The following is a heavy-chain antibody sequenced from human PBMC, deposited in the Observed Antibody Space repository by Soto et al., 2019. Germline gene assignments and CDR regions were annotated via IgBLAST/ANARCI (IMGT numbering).Heavy chain of an antibody. Sequence: SETLSLTCTVSGVSVSRDYQWIWIRQPPGKGLEWIGHISYSGSPYYHPSLRSRLSISVDTPKNQFSLKVKSVTAADTAVYYCARAWDFWGQGTLVTVSS. CDR1: GVSVSRDYQ. CDR2: ISYSGSP. V-gene: IGHV4-30-4*01. J-gene: IGHJ1*01. D-gene: IGHD1-26*01. CDR3: ARAWDF.